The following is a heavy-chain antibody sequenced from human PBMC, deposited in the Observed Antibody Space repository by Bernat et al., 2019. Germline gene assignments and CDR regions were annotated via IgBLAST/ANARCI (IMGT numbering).Heavy chain of an antibody. J-gene: IGHJ3*02. D-gene: IGHD3-22*01. CDR2: IIPIFGTA. V-gene: IGHV1-69*01. Sequence: QVQLVQSGAEVKKPGSSVKVSCKASGGTFSSYAISWVRQAPGQGLEWMGGIIPIFGTANYAQKFQGRVTRTADESTSTAYMELSSLRSEDTAVYYCSLARDYYDSSGYTFDIWGQGTMVTVSS. CDR3: SLARDYYDSSGYTFDI. CDR1: GGTFSSYA.